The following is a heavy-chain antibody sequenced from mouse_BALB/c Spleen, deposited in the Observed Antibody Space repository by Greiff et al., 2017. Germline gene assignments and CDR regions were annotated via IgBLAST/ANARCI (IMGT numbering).Heavy chain of an antibody. D-gene: IGHD2-3*01. J-gene: IGHJ3*01. Sequence: EVQGVESGGGLVKPGGSLKLSCAASGFAFSSYDMSWVRQTPEKRLEWVAYISSGGGSTYYPDTVKGRFTISRDNAKNTLYLQMSSLKSEDTAMYYCARDGPAWFAYWGQGTLVTVSA. V-gene: IGHV5-12-1*01. CDR2: ISSGGGST. CDR1: GFAFSSYD. CDR3: ARDGPAWFAY.